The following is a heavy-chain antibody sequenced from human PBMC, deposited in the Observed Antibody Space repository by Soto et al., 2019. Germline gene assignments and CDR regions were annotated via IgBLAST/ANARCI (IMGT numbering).Heavy chain of an antibody. D-gene: IGHD6-13*01. CDR1: GYSFTSYW. J-gene: IGHJ6*02. CDR2: IYPGDSDT. Sequence: PGESLKISCKGSGYSFTSYWIGWVRQMPGKGLEWMGIIYPGDSDTRYSPSFQGQVTISADKSISTAYLQWSSLKASDTAMYYCASSVSSIAAAGPPRGMDVWGQGTTVTVSS. V-gene: IGHV5-51*01. CDR3: ASSVSSIAAAGPPRGMDV.